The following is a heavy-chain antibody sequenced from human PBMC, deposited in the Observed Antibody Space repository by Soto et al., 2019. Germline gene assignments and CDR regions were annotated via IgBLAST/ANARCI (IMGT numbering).Heavy chain of an antibody. Sequence: QVQLVQSGAEVKKPGSSVKVSCNASGGTFSSYTISWVRQAPGQGLEWMGRIIPILGIANYAQKFQGRVTITADKSTSTAYMELSSLRSEDTAVYYCARVGPYGDFDYWGQGTLVTVSS. CDR2: IIPILGIA. D-gene: IGHD4-17*01. CDR1: GGTFSSYT. J-gene: IGHJ4*02. V-gene: IGHV1-69*02. CDR3: ARVGPYGDFDY.